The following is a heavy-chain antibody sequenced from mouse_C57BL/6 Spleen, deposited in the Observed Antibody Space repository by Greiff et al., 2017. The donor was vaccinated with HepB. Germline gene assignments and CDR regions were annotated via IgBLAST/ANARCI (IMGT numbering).Heavy chain of an antibody. CDR2: IHPNSGST. J-gene: IGHJ4*01. CDR3: AKRGGDLYAMDY. Sequence: QVQLQQSGAELVKPGASVKLSCKASGYTFTSYWMHWVKQRPGQGLEWIGMIHPNSGSTNYNEKFKSKATLTVDKSSSTAYMQLSSLTSEDSAVYYCAKRGGDLYAMDYWGQGTSVTVSS. CDR1: GYTFTSYW. V-gene: IGHV1-64*01. D-gene: IGHD3-3*01.